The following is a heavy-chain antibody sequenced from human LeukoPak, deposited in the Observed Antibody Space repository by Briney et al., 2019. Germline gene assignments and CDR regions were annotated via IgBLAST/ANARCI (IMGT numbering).Heavy chain of an antibody. V-gene: IGHV3-48*04. D-gene: IGHD5-12*01. Sequence: QSGGSLRLSCAASGFTFSSFGMNWVRQAPGKGLEWVSYISSSSSTIYYADSVKGRFTISRDNAKNTLYLQLNSLRVEDTAVYYCARIQRGSLVAIDYWGQGTLVTVSS. J-gene: IGHJ4*02. CDR1: GFTFSSFG. CDR2: ISSSSSTI. CDR3: ARIQRGSLVAIDY.